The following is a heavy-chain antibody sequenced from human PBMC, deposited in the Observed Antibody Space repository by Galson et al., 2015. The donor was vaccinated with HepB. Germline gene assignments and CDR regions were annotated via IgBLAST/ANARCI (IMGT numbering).Heavy chain of an antibody. V-gene: IGHV3-30-3*01. Sequence: SLRLSCAASGFTFSSYAMHWVRQAPGKGLEWVAVISYDGSNKYYADSVKGRFTISRDNSKNTLYLQMNSLRAEDTAVYYCARDAGDDYGMDVWDQGTTVTVSS. CDR3: ARDAGDDYGMDV. CDR2: ISYDGSNK. CDR1: GFTFSSYA. D-gene: IGHD1-14*01. J-gene: IGHJ6*02.